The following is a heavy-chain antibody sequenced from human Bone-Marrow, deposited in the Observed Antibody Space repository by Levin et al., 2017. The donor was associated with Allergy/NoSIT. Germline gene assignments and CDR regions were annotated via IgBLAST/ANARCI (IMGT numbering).Heavy chain of an antibody. Sequence: GESLKISCAASGFTFSSYWMSWVRQAPGKGLEWVANIKQDGSEKYYVDSVKGRFTISRDNAKNSLYLQMNSLRAEDTAVYYCARDPAGYGGSRVVGYWGQGTLVTVSS. CDR3: ARDPAGYGGSRVVGY. D-gene: IGHD4-23*01. CDR2: IKQDGSEK. J-gene: IGHJ4*02. V-gene: IGHV3-7*01. CDR1: GFTFSSYW.